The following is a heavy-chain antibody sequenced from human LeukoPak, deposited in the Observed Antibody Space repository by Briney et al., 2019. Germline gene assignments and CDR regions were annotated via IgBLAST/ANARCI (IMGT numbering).Heavy chain of an antibody. CDR3: ARASGSVTPELDY. CDR2: INPNSGGT. D-gene: IGHD1-26*01. V-gene: IGHV1-2*06. J-gene: IGHJ4*02. CDR1: GYTFTGYY. Sequence: ASVKVSCKASGYTFTGYYMHWVRQAPGQGLEWMGRINPNSGGTNYAQKFQGRVTMTRDTSISTAYMELSRLRSDDTAVYYCARASGSVTPELDYWGQGTLVTVSS.